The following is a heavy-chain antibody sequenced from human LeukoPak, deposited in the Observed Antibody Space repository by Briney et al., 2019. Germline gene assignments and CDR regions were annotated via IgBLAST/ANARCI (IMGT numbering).Heavy chain of an antibody. CDR2: ISYDGSNK. V-gene: IGHV3-30-3*01. Sequence: PGGSLRLSCAASGFTFSSYAMHWVRQAPGKGLEWVAVISYDGSNKYYADSVKGRFTISRDNSKNTLYLQMNSLRAEDTAVYYCARDGITIFGVVITYYFDYWGQGTLVTVSS. J-gene: IGHJ4*02. CDR3: ARDGITIFGVVITYYFDY. D-gene: IGHD3-3*01. CDR1: GFTFSSYA.